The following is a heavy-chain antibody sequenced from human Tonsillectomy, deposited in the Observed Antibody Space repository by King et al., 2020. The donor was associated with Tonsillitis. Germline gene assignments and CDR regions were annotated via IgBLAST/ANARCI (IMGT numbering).Heavy chain of an antibody. V-gene: IGHV3-33*01. Sequence: QVQLVESGGGVVQPGRSLRLSCAASGFTFISYGMHWVRQAPGKGLEWLSVIWFDGSNKYYADSVKGRFTISRDNSKNTLYLQMNSLRAEDTAVYYCARGSGSESYGVAFDYWGQGTLVTVSS. D-gene: IGHD1-26*01. CDR1: GFTFISYG. CDR3: ARGSGSESYGVAFDY. J-gene: IGHJ4*02. CDR2: IWFDGSNK.